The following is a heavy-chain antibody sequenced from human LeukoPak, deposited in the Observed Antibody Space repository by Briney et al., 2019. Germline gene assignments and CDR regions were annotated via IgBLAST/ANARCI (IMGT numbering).Heavy chain of an antibody. CDR3: ARDHSVTGYWYFDL. CDR2: IYHTGGT. D-gene: IGHD2-21*02. V-gene: IGHV4-30-2*01. J-gene: IGHJ2*01. CDR1: GGSISSGDYS. Sequence: SETLSLTCAVSGGSISSGDYSWSWVRQPPGKGLEWIGYIYHTGGTFYNPSLKSRVTMSADRSKNQFSLKLSSVTAADTAVCYCARDHSVTGYWYFDLWGRGTLVTVSS.